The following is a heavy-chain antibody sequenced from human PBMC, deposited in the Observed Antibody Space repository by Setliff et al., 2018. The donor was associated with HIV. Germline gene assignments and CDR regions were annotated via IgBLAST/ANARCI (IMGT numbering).Heavy chain of an antibody. V-gene: IGHV1-69*10. CDR2: IIPILGMS. Sequence: GASVKVSCKASGYTFTSYGISWVRQAPGQGLEWMGGIIPILGMSIYAQKFQGRVTITADESTSTAYMELSSLRSDDTAVYYCARGGVCTSTSCGGNYYYGMDVWGQGTTVTVSS. CDR1: GYTFTSYG. CDR3: ARGGVCTSTSCGGNYYYGMDV. J-gene: IGHJ6*02. D-gene: IGHD2-2*01.